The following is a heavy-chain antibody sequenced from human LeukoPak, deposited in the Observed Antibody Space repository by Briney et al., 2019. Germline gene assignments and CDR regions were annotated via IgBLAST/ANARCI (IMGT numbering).Heavy chain of an antibody. D-gene: IGHD3-9*01. CDR2: IIPIFGTA. V-gene: IGHV1-69*01. CDR3: ARDRRRASPQFDYLWENI. CDR1: GGTFSSYA. J-gene: IGHJ3*02. Sequence: GSSVKVSCKASGGTFSSYAISWVRQAPGQGLEWMGGIIPIFGTANYAQKFQGRVTITADESTSTAYMELSSLRSEDTAVYYCARDRRRASPQFDYLWENIWGQGTMVTVSS.